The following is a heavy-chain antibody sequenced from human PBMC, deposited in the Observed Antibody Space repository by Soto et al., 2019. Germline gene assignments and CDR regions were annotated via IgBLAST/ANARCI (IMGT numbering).Heavy chain of an antibody. J-gene: IGHJ1*01. CDR3: AHRLARGATGLYFQH. V-gene: IGHV2-5*02. D-gene: IGHD1-26*01. CDR1: GLSLSTSGVA. CDR2: IYWDDDK. Sequence: QITLKESGPTLVKPTQTLTLTCTFSGLSLSTSGVAVGWIRQPPGKALEWLALIYWDDDKRYSPSLKSTLTIAKDPSKNQVVLTMTNMDPVDTSTYYCAHRLARGATGLYFQHWGQGTPVTVSS.